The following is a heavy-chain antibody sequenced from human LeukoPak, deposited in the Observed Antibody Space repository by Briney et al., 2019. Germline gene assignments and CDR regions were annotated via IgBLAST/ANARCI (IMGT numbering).Heavy chain of an antibody. J-gene: IGHJ4*02. CDR2: INHSGST. CDR3: ARKRSPYFDY. CDR1: GGSFSDYY. Sequence: PETLSLTCAVYGGSFSDYYWNWIRQPPGKGLEWIGEINHSGSTNYNPSLKSRVTISVDTSKNEFSLRLSSVTASDTAVYYCARKRSPYFDYWGQGTLVTVSS. V-gene: IGHV4-34*01.